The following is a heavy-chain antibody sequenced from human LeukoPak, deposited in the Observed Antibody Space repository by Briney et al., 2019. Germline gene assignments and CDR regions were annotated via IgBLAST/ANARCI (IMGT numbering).Heavy chain of an antibody. Sequence: GPVKVSCKASGYTFTGYYMHWVRQAPGQGLEWMEWINPNSGGTNYAQKFQGRVTMTRDTSISTAYMELSRLRSDDTAVYYCAREMKIVVVPAASQENWFDPWGQGTLVTVSS. V-gene: IGHV1-2*02. D-gene: IGHD2-2*01. CDR1: GYTFTGYY. CDR3: AREMKIVVVPAASQENWFDP. CDR2: INPNSGGT. J-gene: IGHJ5*02.